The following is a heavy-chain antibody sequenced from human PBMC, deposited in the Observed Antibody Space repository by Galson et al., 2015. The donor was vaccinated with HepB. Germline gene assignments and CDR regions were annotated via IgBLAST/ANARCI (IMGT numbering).Heavy chain of an antibody. CDR3: ARPITGYLN. Sequence: SLRLSCAASGFTFSDYWMSWVRQAPGKGLEWVANIKLDGSVTYYVKSVKGRFTISRDNAKNSVYLQMNGLRGEDTAVYYCARPITGYLNWGQGTLVTVSS. V-gene: IGHV3-7*01. CDR2: IKLDGSVT. CDR1: GFTFSDYW. D-gene: IGHD3-9*01. J-gene: IGHJ4*02.